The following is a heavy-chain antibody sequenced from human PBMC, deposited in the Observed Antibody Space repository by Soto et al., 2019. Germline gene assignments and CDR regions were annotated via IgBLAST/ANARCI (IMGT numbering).Heavy chain of an antibody. Sequence: QLQLQESGPGLVKPSETLSLTCTVSGGSISSSSYYWGWIRQPPRKGLEWIGSIYYSGSTYHNPSLKSRVSIAVDASKSQFSLTLRSVTAVDTCVYYFARAVVDFFPYDYYYRHVWVEGTTIVFSS. CDR3: ARAVVDFFPYDYYYRHV. V-gene: IGHV4-39*01. J-gene: IGHJ6*03. CDR2: IYYSGST. CDR1: GGSISSSSYY. D-gene: IGHD3-16*01.